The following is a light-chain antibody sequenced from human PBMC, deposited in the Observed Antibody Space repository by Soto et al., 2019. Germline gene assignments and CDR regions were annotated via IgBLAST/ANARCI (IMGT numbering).Light chain of an antibody. CDR2: AAS. J-gene: IGKJ5*01. CDR3: QQFNSYPIT. Sequence: DIQLTQSPSFLSASVGDRVTITCRASQGISSYLAWYQQKPGKAPKLLIYAASTLQSGVPSRFSGSGSGTEFTLTISRLQPEDFATYYCQQFNSYPITFGQGTRLESK. CDR1: QGISSY. V-gene: IGKV1-9*01.